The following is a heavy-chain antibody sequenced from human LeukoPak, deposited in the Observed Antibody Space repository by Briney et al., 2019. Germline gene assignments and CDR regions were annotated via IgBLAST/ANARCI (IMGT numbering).Heavy chain of an antibody. J-gene: IGHJ4*02. CDR2: FTDDSPPT. CDR3: AKKRDGTLYNANFDH. D-gene: IGHD5-24*01. V-gene: IGHV3-23*01. Sequence: PGGSLRLSCAASGFTFGDYSMSWVRQAPGKGLEWVSSFTDDSPPTYYADSVKGRFTISRDNSKNTLYLQMNNLRAEDTAVYYCAKKRDGTLYNANFDHWGQGTLVTVSS. CDR1: GFTFGDYS.